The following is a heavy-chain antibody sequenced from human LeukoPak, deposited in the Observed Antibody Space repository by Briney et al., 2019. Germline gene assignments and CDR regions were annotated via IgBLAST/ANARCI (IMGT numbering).Heavy chain of an antibody. V-gene: IGHV1-2*02. CDR3: ATLTIFGVVLGVDAFDI. CDR1: GYIFTDYY. J-gene: IGHJ3*02. CDR2: INPNSGGT. Sequence: ASVKVSCKASGYIFTDYYMHWVRQAPGQELEWMGWINPNSGGTNYAQKFQGRVTMTRDTSISTAYMELSRLRSDDTAVYYCATLTIFGVVLGVDAFDIWGQGTMVTVSS. D-gene: IGHD3-3*01.